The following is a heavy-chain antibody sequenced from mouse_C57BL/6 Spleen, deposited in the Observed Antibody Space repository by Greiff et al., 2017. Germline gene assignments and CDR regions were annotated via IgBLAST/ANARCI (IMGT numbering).Heavy chain of an antibody. V-gene: IGHV1-82*01. CDR3: ARGEMDYGYFDY. CDR2: IYPGDGDT. J-gene: IGHJ2*01. Sequence: QVQLQQSGPELVKPGASVKISCKASGYAFSSSWMNWVKQRPGKGLEWIGRIYPGDGDTNYNGKFKGKATLTADKSSSTAYMQLSSLTSEDAAVYFCARGEMDYGYFDYWGQGTTLTVSS. CDR1: GYAFSSSW. D-gene: IGHD1-1*02.